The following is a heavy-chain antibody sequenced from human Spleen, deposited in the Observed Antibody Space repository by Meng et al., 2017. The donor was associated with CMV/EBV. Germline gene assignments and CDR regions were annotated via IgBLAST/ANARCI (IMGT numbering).Heavy chain of an antibody. D-gene: IGHD1-1*01. CDR3: ARGDNWNCLDY. CDR2: ISVYNGNT. V-gene: IGHV1-18*01. CDR1: GYTVTSYG. Sequence: CKASGYTVTSYGSTWVRQAPGQGLEWMGWISVYNGNTNEPQKLQGRVTMTTDTSTSKAYMEMRSLRADDTALYYCARGDNWNCLDYWGQGTLVTVSS. J-gene: IGHJ4*02.